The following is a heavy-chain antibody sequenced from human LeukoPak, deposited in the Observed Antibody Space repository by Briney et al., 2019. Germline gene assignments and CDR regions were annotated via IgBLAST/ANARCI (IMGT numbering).Heavy chain of an antibody. Sequence: SETLSLTCTVSGGSISSYYWSWIRQPPGKGLEWIGYIYYSGSTNYNPSLKSRVTISVDTSKNQFSLKLSSVTAADTAVYYCARRRNYGDYVNWFDPRGQGTLVTVSS. J-gene: IGHJ5*02. V-gene: IGHV4-59*08. CDR2: IYYSGST. D-gene: IGHD4-17*01. CDR3: ARRRNYGDYVNWFDP. CDR1: GGSISSYY.